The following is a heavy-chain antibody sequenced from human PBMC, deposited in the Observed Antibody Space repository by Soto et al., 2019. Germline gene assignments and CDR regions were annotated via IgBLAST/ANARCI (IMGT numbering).Heavy chain of an antibody. CDR1: GFTFSSYA. Sequence: QVQLVESGGGVVQPGRSLRLSCAASGFTFSSYAMHWVRQAPGKGLEWVAGISYDGSNKYYADSVKGRFTISRDNSKNTLYLHMNSLRAEGTAVYYCAREGGGYSYGLVYFDYWGQGTLVTVSS. CDR2: ISYDGSNK. V-gene: IGHV3-30-3*01. CDR3: AREGGGYSYGLVYFDY. J-gene: IGHJ4*02. D-gene: IGHD5-18*01.